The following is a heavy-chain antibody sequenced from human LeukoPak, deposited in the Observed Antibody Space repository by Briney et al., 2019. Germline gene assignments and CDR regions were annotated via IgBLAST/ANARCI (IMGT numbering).Heavy chain of an antibody. CDR3: ARDQSGYSSSWCFDY. CDR2: IGTSGDT. V-gene: IGHV3-13*04. D-gene: IGHD6-13*01. Sequence: PGGSLRLSCAASGFTFSSYDMHWVRQATGKGLEWVSVIGTSGDTYYAGSVKGRFTISRENAKNSLYLQMNSLTAGDTAVYYCARDQSGYSSSWCFDYWGQGTLVTVSS. CDR1: GFTFSSYD. J-gene: IGHJ4*02.